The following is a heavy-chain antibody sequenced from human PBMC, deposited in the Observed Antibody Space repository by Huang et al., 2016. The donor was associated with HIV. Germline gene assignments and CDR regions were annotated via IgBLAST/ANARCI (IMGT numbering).Heavy chain of an antibody. V-gene: IGHV4-34*01. D-gene: IGHD3-10*01. CDR1: GGSFSGYY. J-gene: IGHJ4*02. CDR2: ITHSGST. CDR3: ARAPHYGSGSYYY. Sequence: QVQLHQWGAGLLKPSETLSLTCAVYGGSFSGYYWSWIRQPPGKWLEWIGEITHSGSTNYNPSLKSRVTISEETSKNQFSLKLSSVTAADTAVYYCARAPHYGSGSYYYWGQGTLVTVSS.